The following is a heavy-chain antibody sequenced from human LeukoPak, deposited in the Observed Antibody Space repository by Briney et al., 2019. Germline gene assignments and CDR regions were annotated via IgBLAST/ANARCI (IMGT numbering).Heavy chain of an antibody. Sequence: PSETLSLTCTVSGGSISSGGYYWSWIRQHPGKGLEWIGYIYYSGSTYYNPSLKSRVTISVDTSKNQFSLKLSSVTAADTAVYYCARAGGSGSYKGFAYFDYWGQGTLVTVSS. V-gene: IGHV4-31*03. D-gene: IGHD3-10*01. CDR1: GGSISSGGYY. CDR2: IYYSGST. J-gene: IGHJ4*02. CDR3: ARAGGSGSYKGFAYFDY.